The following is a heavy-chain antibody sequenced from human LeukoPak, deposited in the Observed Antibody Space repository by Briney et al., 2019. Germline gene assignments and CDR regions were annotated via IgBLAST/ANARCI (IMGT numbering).Heavy chain of an antibody. V-gene: IGHV4-61*02. CDR3: ARDQGGYYYVEAFDI. D-gene: IGHD3-22*01. J-gene: IGHJ3*02. CDR2: IYASGST. CDR1: GGSISGGSFY. Sequence: SQTLSLTCTVSGGSISGGSFYWTWIRQPAGKGLEWIGRIYASGSTNYNPSLKSRVTISVDTSKNQFSLKLSSVTAADTAVYYCARDQGGYYYVEAFDIWGQGTMVTVSS.